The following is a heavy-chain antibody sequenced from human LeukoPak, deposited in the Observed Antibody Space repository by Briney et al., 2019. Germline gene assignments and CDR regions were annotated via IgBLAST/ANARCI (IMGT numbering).Heavy chain of an antibody. V-gene: IGHV3-30*02. CDR1: RFTFSSYG. CDR3: AKNRDSSDYPRDFDY. D-gene: IGHD3-22*01. CDR2: IRHDGSYQ. J-gene: IGHJ4*02. Sequence: QAGGSLRLSCAASRFTFSSYGMHWVRQTPGKGLEWVAFIRHDGSYQQYEDYVKGRFTVSRDNFKDTVYLQMNSLRTEDTAVYYCAKNRDSSDYPRDFDYWGQGTLVTVSS.